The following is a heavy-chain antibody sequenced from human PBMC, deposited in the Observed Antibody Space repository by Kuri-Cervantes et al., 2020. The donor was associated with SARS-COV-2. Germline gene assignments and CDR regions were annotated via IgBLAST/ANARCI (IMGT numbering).Heavy chain of an antibody. J-gene: IGHJ6*03. V-gene: IGHV4-59*11. Sequence: ESLKISCTVSGGSISSHYWSWIRQPPGKGLEWIGYIYYSGSTNYNPSLKSRVTISVDTSSKQFSLHLGSVIAADTAVYYCARAYGFLRYIYYMDVWGRGTTVTVSS. CDR2: IYYSGST. D-gene: IGHD4-17*01. CDR3: ARAYGFLRYIYYMDV. CDR1: GGSISSHY.